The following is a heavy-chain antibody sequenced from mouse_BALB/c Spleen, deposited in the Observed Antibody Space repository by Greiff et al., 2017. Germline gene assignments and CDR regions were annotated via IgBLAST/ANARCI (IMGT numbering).Heavy chain of an antibody. J-gene: IGHJ2*01. D-gene: IGHD2-2*01. Sequence: QVQLQQSGAELVRPGASVKLSCKASGYTFTSYWINWVKQRPGQGLEWIGNIYPSDSYTNYNQKFKDKATLTVDKSSSTAYMQLSSPTSEDSAVYYCTRKAYGYDGYYFDYWGQGTTLTVSS. CDR2: IYPSDSYT. CDR3: TRKAYGYDGYYFDY. V-gene: IGHV1-69*02. CDR1: GYTFTSYW.